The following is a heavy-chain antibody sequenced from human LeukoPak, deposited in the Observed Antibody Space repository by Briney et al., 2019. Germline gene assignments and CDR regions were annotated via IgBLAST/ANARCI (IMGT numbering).Heavy chain of an antibody. D-gene: IGHD3-3*01. CDR2: LSYGGTNK. CDR1: RFTFSHCA. J-gene: IGHJ3*01. V-gene: IGHV3-30-3*01. Sequence: GGSLRLSCAGSRFTFSHCAMHGLRQAPGKGLEWVAVLSYGGTNKYCADSVKGRFTISRDNSKNTMFLQMNSLRAGDTAVYHCAIGASVYANDVCAFWGQGTMVTVSS. CDR3: AIGASVYANDVCAF.